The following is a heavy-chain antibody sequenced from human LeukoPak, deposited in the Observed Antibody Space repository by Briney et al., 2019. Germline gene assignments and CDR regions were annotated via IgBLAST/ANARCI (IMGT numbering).Heavy chain of an antibody. CDR2: IAIVTGDT. J-gene: IGHJ3*02. CDR3: ARNVGQQLGGPALDI. V-gene: IGHV1-3*04. D-gene: IGHD1-1*01. CDR1: GYTFNKYG. Sequence: ASVKVSCKASGYTFNKYGVHWVRQAPGQGLEWMGWIAIVTGDTRYLQRFQGRLAITADTSTDTVYMDLSSLTAEDTAVYYCARNVGQQLGGPALDIWGPGTTVTRSS.